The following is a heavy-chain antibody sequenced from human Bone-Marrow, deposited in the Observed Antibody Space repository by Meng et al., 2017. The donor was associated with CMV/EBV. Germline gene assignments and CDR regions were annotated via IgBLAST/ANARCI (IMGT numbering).Heavy chain of an antibody. D-gene: IGHD3-10*01. V-gene: IGHV3-30*04. CDR1: GFTFSSYA. Sequence: GESLKISCAASGFTFSSYAMHWGRQAPGKGLEWVAVISYDGSNKYYADSVKGRFTISRDNSKTSLYLEMNSLRPEDTAVYYCARDTRSYPTGVHYWGQGTRVTVSS. CDR3: ARDTRSYPTGVHY. CDR2: ISYDGSNK. J-gene: IGHJ4*02.